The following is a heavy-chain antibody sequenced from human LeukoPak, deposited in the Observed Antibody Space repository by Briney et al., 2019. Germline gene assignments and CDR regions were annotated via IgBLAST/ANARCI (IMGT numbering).Heavy chain of an antibody. CDR2: VYYSGTT. Sequence: SETLYLTCTVSGGSISGSSYYWGWIRQPPGKGLEWIGNVYYSGTTYYSPSLKSRVTISVDTSKNQFSLKLSSVTAADTAVYYCARQDTITTPGVDYWGQGTPVTVSS. V-gene: IGHV4-39*01. CDR3: ARQDTITTPGVDY. D-gene: IGHD3-3*01. CDR1: GGSISGSSYY. J-gene: IGHJ4*02.